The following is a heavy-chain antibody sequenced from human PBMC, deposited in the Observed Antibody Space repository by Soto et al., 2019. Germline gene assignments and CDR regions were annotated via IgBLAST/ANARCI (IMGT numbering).Heavy chain of an antibody. CDR2: IIPIFGTA. V-gene: IGHV1-69*01. Sequence: VKVSCKASGGTFSSYAISWVRQAPGQGLEWMGGIIPIFGTANYAQKFQGRVTITADESTSTAYMELSSLRSEDTAVYYCASPPVTAIEIQLWLSIWGQGTLVTVSS. CDR1: GGTFSSYA. D-gene: IGHD2-21*02. CDR3: ASPPVTAIEIQLWLSI. J-gene: IGHJ4*02.